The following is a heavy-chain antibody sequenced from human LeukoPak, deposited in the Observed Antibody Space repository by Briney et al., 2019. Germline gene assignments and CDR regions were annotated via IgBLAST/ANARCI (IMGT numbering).Heavy chain of an antibody. CDR1: GFTFSSYA. Sequence: PGRSLRLSCAASGFTFSSYAMHWVRQAPGKGLEWVAVISYDGSNKYYADSVKGRFTISRDNAKNTLYLQMNSLRAEDTAVYYCARGGYYYDSSGYYSWIDYWGQGTLVTVSS. J-gene: IGHJ4*02. CDR2: ISYDGSNK. CDR3: ARGGYYYDSSGYYSWIDY. V-gene: IGHV3-30-3*01. D-gene: IGHD3-22*01.